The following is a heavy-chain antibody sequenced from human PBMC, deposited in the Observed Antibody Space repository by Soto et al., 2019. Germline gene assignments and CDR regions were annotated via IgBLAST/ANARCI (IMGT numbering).Heavy chain of an antibody. V-gene: IGHV4-39*01. Sequence: PSETLSLTCTVSGGSISSSSYYWGWIRQPPGKGLEWIGSIYYSGSTYYNPSLKSRVTISVDTSKNQFSLKLSSVTAADTAVYYCARRDSSSWSDAFDIWGQGTMVTVSS. CDR3: ARRDSSSWSDAFDI. J-gene: IGHJ3*02. D-gene: IGHD6-13*01. CDR1: GGSISSSSYY. CDR2: IYYSGST.